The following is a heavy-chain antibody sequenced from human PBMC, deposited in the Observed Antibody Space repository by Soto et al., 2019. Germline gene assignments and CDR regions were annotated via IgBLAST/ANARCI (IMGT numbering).Heavy chain of an antibody. CDR3: AREAGAAAGTPTVPHYSYCMDV. D-gene: IGHD6-13*01. V-gene: IGHV6-1*01. CDR2: TYYRSKWYN. J-gene: IGHJ6*03. CDR1: GDSVSSNSAA. Sequence: SQTLSLTFAISGDSVSSNSAAWNWIRQSPSRGLEWLGRTYYRSKWYNDYAVSVKSRITINPDTSKNQFSLQLNSVTPEDTAVYYCAREAGAAAGTPTVPHYSYCMDVWGKGTTVTVSS.